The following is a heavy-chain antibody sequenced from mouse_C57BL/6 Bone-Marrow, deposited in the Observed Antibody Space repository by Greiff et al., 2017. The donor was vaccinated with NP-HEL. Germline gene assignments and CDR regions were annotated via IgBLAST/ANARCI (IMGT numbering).Heavy chain of an antibody. D-gene: IGHD3-2*02. J-gene: IGHJ2*01. CDR2: INPNNGGT. V-gene: IGHV1-53*01. CDR1: GFTFTSYW. Sequence: QVQLQQPGTELVKPGASVKLSCTASGFTFTSYWMHWLRQRPGQGLEWIGNINPNNGGTNDNEKFKTKATLTVDKSTSTAYMQLSSLTSEDTAVYYCARDSGYAFDYWGQGTTLTVSS. CDR3: ARDSGYAFDY.